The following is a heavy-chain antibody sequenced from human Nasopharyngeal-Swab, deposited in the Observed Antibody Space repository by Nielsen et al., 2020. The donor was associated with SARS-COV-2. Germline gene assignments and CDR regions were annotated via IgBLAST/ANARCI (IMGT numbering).Heavy chain of an antibody. CDR1: GYTFTGYY. J-gene: IGHJ6*02. D-gene: IGHD6-19*01. Sequence: ASVKVSCKASGYTFTGYYMHWVRQAPGQGLEWMGRTNPNSGGTNYAQKFQGRVTMTRDTSISTAYMELSRLRSDDTAVYYCARDPTSVAGTGDYYYGMDVWGQGTTVTVSS. CDR2: TNPNSGGT. CDR3: ARDPTSVAGTGDYYYGMDV. V-gene: IGHV1-2*06.